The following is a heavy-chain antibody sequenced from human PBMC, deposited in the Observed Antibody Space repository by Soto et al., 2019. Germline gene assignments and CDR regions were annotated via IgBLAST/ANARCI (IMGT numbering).Heavy chain of an antibody. CDR1: GFTFSSCG. Sequence: QVQLVESGGGVVQPGRSLRLSCAAAGFTFSSCGMHWVRQAPGKGLEWVAVISYDGTNKYYADSVKGRFTVSRDNSTNTLYLQMNSLRAEDTAVYYCAKNLHRKSYYCYYGTDVWGQGTTVTVSS. CDR3: AKNLHRKSYYCYYGTDV. V-gene: IGHV3-30*18. J-gene: IGHJ6*02. CDR2: ISYDGTNK.